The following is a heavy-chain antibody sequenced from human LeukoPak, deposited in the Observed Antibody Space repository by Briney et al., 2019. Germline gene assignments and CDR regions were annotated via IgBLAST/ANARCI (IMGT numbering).Heavy chain of an antibody. V-gene: IGHV3-74*01. D-gene: IGHD6-13*01. J-gene: IGHJ4*02. Sequence: PGGSLTLSRSASGFTFSSYWIHWVRQAPGKGLVWVSRINSDGSSTSYAVSVKGRFTISRDNARNTLYLEMNSLRAEDTAVYYCAGTSSSWNAPCYWGQGTLDAVCS. CDR2: INSDGSST. CDR1: GFTFSSYW. CDR3: AGTSSSWNAPCY.